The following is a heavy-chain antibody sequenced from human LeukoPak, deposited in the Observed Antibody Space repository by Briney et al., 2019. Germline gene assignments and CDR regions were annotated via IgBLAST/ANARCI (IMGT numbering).Heavy chain of an antibody. CDR2: ISAYNGNT. CDR3: ANRKYGSCGSCGVIHGSFDH. CDR1: GYTFTSYG. D-gene: IGHD2-15*01. V-gene: IGHV1-18*01. Sequence: ASVKVSCKASGYTFTSYGISWVRQAPGQGLEWMGWISAYNGNTNYAQKLQGRVTMTTDTCTSTAFMELRSLRSDDTAVYYCANRKYGSCGSCGVIHGSFDHWGQGTMVTVSS. J-gene: IGHJ3*01.